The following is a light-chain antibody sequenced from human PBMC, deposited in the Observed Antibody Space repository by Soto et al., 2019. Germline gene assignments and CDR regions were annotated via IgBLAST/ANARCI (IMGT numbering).Light chain of an antibody. CDR1: SSNIGSNT. CDR2: SNN. CDR3: AAWDDSLNAVV. J-gene: IGLJ2*01. Sequence: QSVLTQPPSASGTPGQRVTISCSGSSSNIGSNTVNWYQQLPGTAPNLLIYSNNQRPSGVPDRFSGSKSGTSASLAISGLQSEDEADYYCAAWDDSLNAVVFGGGTKVTVL. V-gene: IGLV1-44*01.